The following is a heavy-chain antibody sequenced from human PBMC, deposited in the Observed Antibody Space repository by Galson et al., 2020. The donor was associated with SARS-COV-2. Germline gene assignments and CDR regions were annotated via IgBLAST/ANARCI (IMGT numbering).Heavy chain of an antibody. D-gene: IGHD3-10*01. CDR3: ARDKYGFSTYYEGLDV. J-gene: IGHJ6*02. CDR1: GGSISSYY. CDR2: IYPSGNS. V-gene: IGHV4-4*07. Sequence: ASETLSLTCTVSGGSISSYYWSWIRQPASKGLEWIGRIYPSGNSDSNPSLKIRVTMSIDTSRNQVSLRLNSMTAADTAVYYCARDKYGFSTYYEGLDVWGQGATVTVSS.